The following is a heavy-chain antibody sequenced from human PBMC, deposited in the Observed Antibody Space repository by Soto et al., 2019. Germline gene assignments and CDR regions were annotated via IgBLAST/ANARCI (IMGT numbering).Heavy chain of an antibody. D-gene: IGHD3-3*01. CDR1: GDSISNNNC. Sequence: QVQLQASGPGLVKPSGTLSLTCAVSGDSISNNNCWNWVRQPPGKGLEWIGEIYHSGTANYKPSLKSRVTISLDKSNNQFSLTLNSVTAADTAVYYCARRRITTFGVVITGYGMDVWGQGTTVTVSS. J-gene: IGHJ6*02. CDR3: ARRRITTFGVVITGYGMDV. V-gene: IGHV4-4*02. CDR2: IYHSGTA.